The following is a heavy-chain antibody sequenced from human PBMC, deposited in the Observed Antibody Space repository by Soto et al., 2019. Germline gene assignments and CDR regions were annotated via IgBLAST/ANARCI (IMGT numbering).Heavy chain of an antibody. J-gene: IGHJ6*02. CDR1: GYSFTGYW. D-gene: IGHD2-8*02. CDR3: ARLYLVVDADYYYYSMDV. Sequence: GESLKISCKGSGYSFTGYWITWVRQMPGKGLEWMGSIDPSDSYTNYSPSFQGHVTISADKSISTAYLQWSSLKASDIAMYYCARLYLVVDADYYYYSMDVWGQGPTVTVSS. V-gene: IGHV5-10-1*01. CDR2: IDPSDSYT.